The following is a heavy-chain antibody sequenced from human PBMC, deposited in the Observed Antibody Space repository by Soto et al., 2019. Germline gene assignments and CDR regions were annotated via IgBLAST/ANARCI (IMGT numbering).Heavy chain of an antibody. CDR3: ARFYYDSSGYLPSPYYYYYGMDV. CDR2: IKQEGSEK. J-gene: IGHJ6*02. D-gene: IGHD3-22*01. CDR1: GFTFSSYW. Sequence: GGSLRLSCAASGFTFSSYWMSWARQAPGKGLERVANIKQEGSEKYYVDSVKGRFTISRDNAKNSLYLQMNSLRAEDTAVYYCARFYYDSSGYLPSPYYYYYGMDVWGQGTTVTVSS. V-gene: IGHV3-7*04.